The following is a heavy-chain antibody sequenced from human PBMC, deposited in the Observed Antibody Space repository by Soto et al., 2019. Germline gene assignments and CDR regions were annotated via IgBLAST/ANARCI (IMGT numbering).Heavy chain of an antibody. CDR2: IYYIGST. CDR1: GGSISSYY. V-gene: IGHV4-59*08. Sequence: QVQLQESGPGLVKPSETLSLTCTVSGGSISSYYWSWIRQPPGKGLEWIGYIYYIGSTNYNPSLTSRDTMSLATSKNHFALNQSSVTAADTAVYYCARLWGWFGDYWGQGTLVTVSS. D-gene: IGHD3-10*01. CDR3: ARLWGWFGDY. J-gene: IGHJ4*02.